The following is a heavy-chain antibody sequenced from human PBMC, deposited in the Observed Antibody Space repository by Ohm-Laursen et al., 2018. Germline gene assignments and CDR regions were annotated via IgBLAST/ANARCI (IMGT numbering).Heavy chain of an antibody. V-gene: IGHV4-34*01. CDR1: GGSFSGYY. J-gene: IGHJ1*01. Sequence: GALFLTCAVYGGSFSGYYWSWIRQPPGKGLEWIGEINHSGSTNYNPSLKSRVTISVDTSKNQFSLKLSSVTAADTAVYYCARGRSFLPAAFQHWGQGTLVTVSS. CDR2: INHSGST. CDR3: ARGRSFLPAAFQH. D-gene: IGHD2-2*01.